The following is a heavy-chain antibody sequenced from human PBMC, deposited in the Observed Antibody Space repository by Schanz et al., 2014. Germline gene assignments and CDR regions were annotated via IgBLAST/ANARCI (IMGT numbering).Heavy chain of an antibody. CDR3: ARDWGQGYFGSGEH. D-gene: IGHD3-10*01. J-gene: IGHJ4*02. V-gene: IGHV1-2*06. Sequence: QVQLVQSGAEVKKPGDSVTVSCKVSGFIFTGYFIHWIRQAPGQGLEWMGRFNPGNGGANFAEKLEVRVAMTSYTASKTYAMDLTRLTSDDTAVYYCARDWGQGYFGSGEHWGQGTLVTVSS. CDR1: GFIFTGYF. CDR2: FNPGNGGA.